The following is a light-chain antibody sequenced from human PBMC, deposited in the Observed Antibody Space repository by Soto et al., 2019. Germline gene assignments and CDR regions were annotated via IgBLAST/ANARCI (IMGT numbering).Light chain of an antibody. J-gene: IGKJ5*01. V-gene: IGKV1-39*01. CDR3: QQSYSTPMIT. CDR2: ATS. Sequence: DIQMTQSPSSLSASVGDRVSITCRASQSIGTFLSWYQQKPGRAPNLLISATSSLQSGVPSRFSGSGSGTDFTLTITRLQPEDFATYYCQQSYSTPMITFGQGTRLEIK. CDR1: QSIGTF.